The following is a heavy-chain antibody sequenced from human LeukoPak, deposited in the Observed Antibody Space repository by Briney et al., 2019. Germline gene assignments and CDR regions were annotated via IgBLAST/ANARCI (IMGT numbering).Heavy chain of an antibody. CDR2: IKQDGSEK. CDR1: GFTFGDTW. Sequence: GGSLRLSCAASGFTFGDTWMNWVRQVPGQGLEWVANIKQDGSEKFYVASVKGRFTISRDNGKSSLYLQMNPLRAEDTALYYCATSYDMGWLIGYWGQGTLVTVSP. V-gene: IGHV3-7*03. D-gene: IGHD3/OR15-3a*01. CDR3: ATSYDMGWLIGY. J-gene: IGHJ4*02.